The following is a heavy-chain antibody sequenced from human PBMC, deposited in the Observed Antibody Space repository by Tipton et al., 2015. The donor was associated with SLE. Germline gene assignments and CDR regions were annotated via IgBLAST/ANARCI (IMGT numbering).Heavy chain of an antibody. CDR2: LSYSGST. CDR3: ATQGYYDSSFDY. CDR1: GGSIRSYY. Sequence: TLSLTCTVSGGSIRSYYWTWIRQSPEKGLEWIGYLSYSGSTNYNPSLESRVTISVDTSKNQFSLKLSSVTAADTAVYYCATQGYYDSSFDYWGQGTLVTVSS. J-gene: IGHJ4*02. D-gene: IGHD3-16*01. V-gene: IGHV4-59*08.